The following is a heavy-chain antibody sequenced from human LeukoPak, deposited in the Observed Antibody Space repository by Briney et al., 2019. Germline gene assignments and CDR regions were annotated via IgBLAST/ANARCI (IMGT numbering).Heavy chain of an antibody. D-gene: IGHD3-3*01. CDR2: IYYSGST. Sequence: SETLSLTCTVSGGYISSSSYYWGWIRQPPGKGLEWIGSIYYSGSTYYNPALKSRVTISVDTSKNQFSLKLSSVTAADTAVYYCARDGYDFWSGYHNWFDPWGQGTLVTVSS. CDR1: GGYISSSSYY. V-gene: IGHV4-39*07. J-gene: IGHJ5*02. CDR3: ARDGYDFWSGYHNWFDP.